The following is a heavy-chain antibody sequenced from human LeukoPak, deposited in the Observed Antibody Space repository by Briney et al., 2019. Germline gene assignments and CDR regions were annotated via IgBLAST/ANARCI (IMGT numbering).Heavy chain of an antibody. Sequence: PSETLSLTCTVSSGSISSGDYYWSWIRQPPGKGLEWIGYIYYSGSTYYNPSLKSRVTISVDTSKNQFSLNLRSVTAADTAVYYCARVGKYCGGDCYSVKCWGQGTLVTVSS. D-gene: IGHD2-21*01. V-gene: IGHV4-30-4*08. J-gene: IGHJ4*02. CDR1: SGSISSGDYY. CDR2: IYYSGST. CDR3: ARVGKYCGGDCYSVKC.